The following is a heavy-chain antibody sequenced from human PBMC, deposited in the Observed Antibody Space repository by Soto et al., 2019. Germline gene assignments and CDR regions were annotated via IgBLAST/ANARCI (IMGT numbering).Heavy chain of an antibody. V-gene: IGHV3-33*01. CDR2: IWYDGSNK. Sequence: GGSLRLSCAASGFTFSSYGMHWVRQAPGKGLEWVAVIWYDGSNKYYADSVKGRFTISRDNSKNTLYLQMNSLRAEDTAVYYCARDPTEHCSSTSCHPFYYYMDVWGKGTTVTVSS. CDR1: GFTFSSYG. CDR3: ARDPTEHCSSTSCHPFYYYMDV. J-gene: IGHJ6*03. D-gene: IGHD2-2*01.